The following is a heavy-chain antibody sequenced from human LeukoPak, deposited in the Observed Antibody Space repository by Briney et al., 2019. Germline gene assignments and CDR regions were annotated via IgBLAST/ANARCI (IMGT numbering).Heavy chain of an antibody. CDR2: INHSGST. CDR3: ARGPGTWYYY. Sequence: PSETLSLTCAVYGGSFSGYYWSWIRQPPGKGLEWIGEINHSGSTNYNPSLKSRVTISMDTSKNQFSLKLSSVTAADTAVYYCARGPGTWYYYWGQGTLVTVSS. D-gene: IGHD6-13*01. J-gene: IGHJ4*02. CDR1: GGSFSGYY. V-gene: IGHV4-34*01.